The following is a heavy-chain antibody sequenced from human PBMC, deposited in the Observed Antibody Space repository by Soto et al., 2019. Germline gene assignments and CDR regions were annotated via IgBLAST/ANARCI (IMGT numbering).Heavy chain of an antibody. CDR1: GFSLSTSGVG. CDR3: AHRPVTAPYFDY. D-gene: IGHD4-17*01. J-gene: IGHJ4*02. V-gene: IGHV2-5*02. Sequence: QITLKESGPTLVRPTQTLTLTCTFSGFSLSTSGVGVGWIRQPPGKALEWLALIYWDDDKRISPSLKSRLTINKDTSKNQVVLTMTNMDPVDTATYFCAHRPVTAPYFDYWGQGTLVTVSS. CDR2: IYWDDDK.